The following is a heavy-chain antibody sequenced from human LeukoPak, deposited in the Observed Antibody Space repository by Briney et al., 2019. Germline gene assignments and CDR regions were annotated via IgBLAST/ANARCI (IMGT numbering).Heavy chain of an antibody. CDR3: ARGGTYDYVWGSYPYYFDY. CDR1: GGSISSSSYY. CDR2: IYYSGST. V-gene: IGHV4-39*07. J-gene: IGHJ4*02. D-gene: IGHD3-16*01. Sequence: SETLSLTCTVSGGSISSSSYYWGWIRQPPGKGLEWIGSIYYSGSTYYNPSLKSRVTISVDTSKNQFSLKLSSVTAADTAVYYCARGGTYDYVWGSYPYYFDYWGQRTLVTVSS.